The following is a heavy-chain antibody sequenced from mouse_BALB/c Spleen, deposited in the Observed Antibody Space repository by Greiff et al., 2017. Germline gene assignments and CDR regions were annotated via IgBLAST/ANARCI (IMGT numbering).Heavy chain of an antibody. V-gene: IGHV1-69*02. D-gene: IGHD1-1*01. CDR2: IYPSDSYT. CDR1: GYTFTSYW. Sequence: QVQLQQSGAELVRPGASVKLSCKASGYTFTSYWINWVKQRPGQGLEWIGNIYPSDSYTNYNQKFKDKATLTVDKSSSTAYMQLSSPTSEDSAVYYCTRWGHGSSFFDYWGQGTTLTVSS. CDR3: TRWGHGSSFFDY. J-gene: IGHJ2*01.